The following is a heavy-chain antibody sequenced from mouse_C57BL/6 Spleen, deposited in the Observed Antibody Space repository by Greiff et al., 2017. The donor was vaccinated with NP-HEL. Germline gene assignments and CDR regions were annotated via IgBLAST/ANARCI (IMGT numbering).Heavy chain of an antibody. V-gene: IGHV1-4*01. CDR3: ARGSVVASYYYAMDY. CDR1: GYTFTSYT. Sequence: VQLQQSGAELARPGASVKMSCKASGYTFTSYTMHWVKQRPGQGLEWIGYINPSSGYTKYNQKFKDKATLTADKSSSTAYMQLSSLTSEDSAVYYCARGSVVASYYYAMDYWGQGTSVTVSS. D-gene: IGHD1-1*01. J-gene: IGHJ4*01. CDR2: INPSSGYT.